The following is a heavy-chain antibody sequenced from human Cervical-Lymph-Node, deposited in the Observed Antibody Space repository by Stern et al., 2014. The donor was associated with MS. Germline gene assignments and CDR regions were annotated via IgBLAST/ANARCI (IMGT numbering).Heavy chain of an antibody. V-gene: IGHV3-72*01. J-gene: IGHJ4*02. CDR2: SRNKAKSYTT. Sequence: EVQLVESGGGLVQPGGSLRLSCAASGFSFSDFYMDWVRQAPGQGLEWVGRSRNKAKSYTTDYAASVKGRFTISRDDSKNSLYLQMNSLKTEDTAVYYCSRDSSGDYWGPGTLVTVSS. CDR3: SRDSSGDY. CDR1: GFSFSDFY.